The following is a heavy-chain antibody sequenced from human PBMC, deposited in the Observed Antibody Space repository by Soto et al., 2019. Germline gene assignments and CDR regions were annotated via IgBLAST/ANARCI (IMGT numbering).Heavy chain of an antibody. J-gene: IGHJ6*02. V-gene: IGHV1-18*01. CDR1: GYTFTSYG. CDR3: ARDLYVAAPGGGYYYYGMDV. Sequence: QVQLVQSGAEVKKPGASVKVSCKASGYTFTSYGISWVRQAPGQGLEWMGWISAYNGNTNYAQKLQGRVTMTTDTSTSTAYMELRSVRSDDTDVYYCARDLYVAAPGGGYYYYGMDVWGQGTTVTVSS. D-gene: IGHD2-15*01. CDR2: ISAYNGNT.